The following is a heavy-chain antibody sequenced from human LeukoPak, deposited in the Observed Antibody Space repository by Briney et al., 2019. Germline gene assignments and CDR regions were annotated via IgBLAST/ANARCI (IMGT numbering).Heavy chain of an antibody. CDR3: ARVDSSSWQLYSWFDP. CDR1: GGSISSYY. CDR2: IYYSGST. Sequence: PSETLSLTCTVSGGSISSYYWSWIRQPPGKGLEWIGYIYYSGSTNYNPSLKSRVTISVDTSKNQFSLKLSSVTAADTAVYYCARVDSSSWQLYSWFDPWGQGTLVTVSS. D-gene: IGHD6-13*01. V-gene: IGHV4-59*01. J-gene: IGHJ5*02.